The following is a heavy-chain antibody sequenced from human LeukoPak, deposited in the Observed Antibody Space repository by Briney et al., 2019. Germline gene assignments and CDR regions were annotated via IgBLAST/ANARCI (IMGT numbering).Heavy chain of an antibody. J-gene: IGHJ4*02. CDR3: ARHIVGPITYFDY. CDR2: IRSKAHGGTT. D-gene: IGHD1-26*01. Sequence: PGRSLRLSCTDSGFTFGEYAMSWVRQAPGEGLEWVGFIRSKAHGGTTEYAASVKGRFTISRDDSKGIAYLQMSNLKTEDTAVYYCARHIVGPITYFDYWGQGTLVTVSS. V-gene: IGHV3-49*04. CDR1: GFTFGEYA.